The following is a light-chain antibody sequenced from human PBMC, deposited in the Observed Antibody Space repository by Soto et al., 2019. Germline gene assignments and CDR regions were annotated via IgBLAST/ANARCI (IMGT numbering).Light chain of an antibody. CDR1: QSFRGL. CDR3: QQRHMWTIT. Sequence: EVVLTQSPVTLSLSPGERATLSCRASQSFRGLLAWYQQKPGQAPRLLIYAAYNRATGIPPRFSSSGSGTDFTLTISSLEPEDSAVYYCQQRHMWTITFGQGTRLEIK. J-gene: IGKJ5*01. V-gene: IGKV3-11*01. CDR2: AAY.